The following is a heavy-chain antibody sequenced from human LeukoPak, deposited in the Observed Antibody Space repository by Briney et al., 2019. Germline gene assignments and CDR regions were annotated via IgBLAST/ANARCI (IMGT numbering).Heavy chain of an antibody. D-gene: IGHD3-10*01. Sequence: PGGSLRLSCAASGFTFSSYGMHWVRQAPGKGLEWVAVISYDGSNKYYADSVKGRFTISRDNSKNTLYLQMNSLRAEDTAVYYCARDPGFGELFPQNWFDPWGQGTLVTVSS. CDR1: GFTFSSYG. CDR2: ISYDGSNK. CDR3: ARDPGFGELFPQNWFDP. J-gene: IGHJ5*02. V-gene: IGHV3-30*03.